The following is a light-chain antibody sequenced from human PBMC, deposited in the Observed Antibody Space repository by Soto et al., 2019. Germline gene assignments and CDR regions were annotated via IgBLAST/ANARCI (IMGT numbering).Light chain of an antibody. CDR3: QQYARSSWT. J-gene: IGKJ1*01. V-gene: IGKV3-20*01. CDR1: QRVSLSY. CDR2: DSS. Sequence: EIVLTQSPDTRSFSPGERVTLSCRASQRVSLSYLVWYQQKPGQAPRLLIYDSSTRASGDPDRFDGGGSGTHFTLTITSLEPEDSAVYYCQQYARSSWTFGQGTKLEIK.